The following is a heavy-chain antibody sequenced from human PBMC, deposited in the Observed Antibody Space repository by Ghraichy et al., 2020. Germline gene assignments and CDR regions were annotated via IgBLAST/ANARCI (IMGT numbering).Heavy chain of an antibody. CDR1: GGSVSSGSYY. V-gene: IGHV4-61*01. Sequence: SETLSLTCTVSGGSVSSGSYYWSWIRQPPGKGLEWIGYIYYSGSTNYNPSLKSRVTISVDTSKNQFSLKLSSVTAADTAVYYCARDLYRRTSSSSIADYYGMDVWGQGTTVTVSS. CDR3: ARDLYRRTSSSSIADYYGMDV. CDR2: IYYSGST. D-gene: IGHD6-6*01. J-gene: IGHJ6*02.